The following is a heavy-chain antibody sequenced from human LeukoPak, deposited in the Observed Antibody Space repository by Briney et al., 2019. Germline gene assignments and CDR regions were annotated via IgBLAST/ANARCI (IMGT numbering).Heavy chain of an antibody. CDR2: INSDGSST. V-gene: IGHV3-74*01. J-gene: IGHJ4*02. D-gene: IGHD3-10*01. CDR3: XXXGSEESDY. Sequence: HWVRQAPGKGLVWVSRINSDGSSTSYADSVKGRFTISRDKXKNTLYLQMNSLRAEDTAVYYCXXXGSEESDYWGQGTLVTVSS.